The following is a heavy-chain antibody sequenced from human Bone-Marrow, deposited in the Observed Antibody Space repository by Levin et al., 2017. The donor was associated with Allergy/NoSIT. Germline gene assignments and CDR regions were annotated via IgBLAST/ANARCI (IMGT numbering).Heavy chain of an antibody. V-gene: IGHV1-18*01. D-gene: IGHD3-22*01. Sequence: ASVKVSCEASGYTFTSYVISWVRQAPGQGPEWLGWSSAYNGKTKYAQNFQGRVTMTTDRSTSTAYMELRSLISDDTAEYYCARENYDSSGYYLHFDSWGQGTLVTVSS. CDR1: GYTFTSYV. CDR2: SSAYNGKT. J-gene: IGHJ4*02. CDR3: ARENYDSSGYYLHFDS.